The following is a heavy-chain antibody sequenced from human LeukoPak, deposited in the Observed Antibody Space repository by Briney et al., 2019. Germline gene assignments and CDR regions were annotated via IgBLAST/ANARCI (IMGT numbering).Heavy chain of an antibody. CDR1: GFTFSNYD. CDR2: IRGSSATA. CDR3: ARGHGDYYPGNYVAY. D-gene: IGHD4-17*01. Sequence: GGSLRLSCVASGFTFSNYDMTWVRQAPGKGLEWVSSIRGSSATAFYADSVTGRFTISRDNSNNTLSLQMNSLRVDDTAIYYCARGHGDYYPGNYVAYWGQGAQVTVSS. V-gene: IGHV3-23*01. J-gene: IGHJ4*02.